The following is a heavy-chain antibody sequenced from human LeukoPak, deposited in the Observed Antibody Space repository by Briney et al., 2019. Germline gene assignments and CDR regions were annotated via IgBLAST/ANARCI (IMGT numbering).Heavy chain of an antibody. CDR1: GFTFSSSS. Sequence: GGSLRLSCAASGFTFSSSSMNWVRQAPGKGLEGVASIKHEGSEKFYVDSVRGRFTISRENAQNALYLQMNSLRAEDWALYYCARPVRRGAYDIWGQGAMVSVSS. V-gene: IGHV3-7*04. D-gene: IGHD2-15*01. CDR2: IKHEGSEK. CDR3: ARPVRRGAYDI. J-gene: IGHJ3*02.